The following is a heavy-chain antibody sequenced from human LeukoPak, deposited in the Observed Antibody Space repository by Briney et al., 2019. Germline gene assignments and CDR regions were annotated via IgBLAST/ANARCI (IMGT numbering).Heavy chain of an antibody. V-gene: IGHV4-39*01. D-gene: IGHD6-13*01. Sequence: PSETLSRTCSVSGGSISSSSYYWGWIRQPPGKGLERIGSIYYSGSTYYNPSLKSRVAISVDTSKTLFSLKLSSVPAADTAVYYCARHRIAPADDAFDIWGRGTMVTVSS. J-gene: IGHJ3*02. CDR3: ARHRIAPADDAFDI. CDR2: IYYSGST. CDR1: GGSISSSSYY.